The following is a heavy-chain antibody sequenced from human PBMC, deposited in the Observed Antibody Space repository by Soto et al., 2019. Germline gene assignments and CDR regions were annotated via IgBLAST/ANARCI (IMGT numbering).Heavy chain of an antibody. CDR3: AKDPTIAAAGTPVYY. CDR1: GFTFSSYA. Sequence: GGSRRLSCAASGFTFSSYAMSWVRQAPGKGLEWVSAISGSGGSTYYADSVKGRFTISRDNSKNTLYLQMNSLRAEDTAVYYCAKDPTIAAAGTPVYYWGQGTLVTVSS. J-gene: IGHJ4*02. D-gene: IGHD6-13*01. CDR2: ISGSGGST. V-gene: IGHV3-23*01.